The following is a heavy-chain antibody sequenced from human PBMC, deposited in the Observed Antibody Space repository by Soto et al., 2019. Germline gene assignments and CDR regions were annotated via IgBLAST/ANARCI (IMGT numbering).Heavy chain of an antibody. CDR3: ARALLDSGSYYALPYGMDV. J-gene: IGHJ6*02. Sequence: QVQLVESGGGVVQPGRSLRLSCAASGFTFSSYGMHWVRQAPGKGLKWVAVIWYDGSNKYYADSVKGRFTISRDNSKNTLYLQMNSLRAEDTAVYYCARALLDSGSYYALPYGMDVWGQGTTVTVSS. CDR1: GFTFSSYG. CDR2: IWYDGSNK. D-gene: IGHD1-26*01. V-gene: IGHV3-33*01.